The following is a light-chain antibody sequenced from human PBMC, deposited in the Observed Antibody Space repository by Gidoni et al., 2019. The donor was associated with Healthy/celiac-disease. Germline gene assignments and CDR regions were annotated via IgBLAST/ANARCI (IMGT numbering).Light chain of an antibody. CDR3: QHSYSTPQT. CDR2: AAS. CDR1: QSISSY. V-gene: IGKV1-39*01. Sequence: DIQMTQSPSSLSASVGDRVTITCRASQSISSYLNWYQQKPGKAPKLLIYAASSLQSGVPSRFSGSGSGTDFTLTISSLQPEDFATYYCQHSYSTPQTFGGXTKVEIK. J-gene: IGKJ4*01.